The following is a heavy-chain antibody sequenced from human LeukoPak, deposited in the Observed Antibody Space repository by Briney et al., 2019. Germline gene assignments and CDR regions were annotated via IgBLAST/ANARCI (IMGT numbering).Heavy chain of an antibody. CDR2: ISYDVSNT. CDR1: GFTFSGYG. CDR3: ATGQGAGVVNFQD. V-gene: IGHV3-30*03. J-gene: IGHJ1*01. Sequence: GGSLRLSCAASGFTFSGYGMHWVRQAPGKGLEWVAVISYDVSNTFYADSVKGRFTISRDNSKNTLFLQMNSLRPEDTAVYYCATGQGAGVVNFQDWGQGTLVTVSS. D-gene: IGHD3-3*01.